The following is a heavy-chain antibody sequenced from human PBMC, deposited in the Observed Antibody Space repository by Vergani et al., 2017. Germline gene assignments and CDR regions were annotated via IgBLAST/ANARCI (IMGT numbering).Heavy chain of an antibody. CDR3: ARGGPNSYGPYYFDY. Sequence: QVQLVQSGAEVKKPGASVKVSCKASGYTFTGYYMHWVRQAPGQGLEWMGWINPNSGGTNYAQKFQGRVTMTRDTSISTAYMELSRLRSDDTVVYYCARGGPNSYGPYYFDYWGQGTLVTVSS. V-gene: IGHV1-2*02. CDR2: INPNSGGT. D-gene: IGHD5-18*01. CDR1: GYTFTGYY. J-gene: IGHJ4*02.